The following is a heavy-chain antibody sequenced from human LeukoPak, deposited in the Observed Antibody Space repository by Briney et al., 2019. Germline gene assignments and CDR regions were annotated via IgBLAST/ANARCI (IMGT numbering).Heavy chain of an antibody. Sequence: GGSLRLSCAASGFTFSSYAMSWVRQAPGKGLEWVSAISGSGGSTYYADSVKGRFTISRDNSKNTLYLQINSLRAEDTAIFYCARTAESGGFYYYGMDVWGQGTTVTVSS. J-gene: IGHJ6*02. CDR1: GFTFSSYA. CDR2: ISGSGGST. D-gene: IGHD3-16*01. CDR3: ARTAESGGFYYYGMDV. V-gene: IGHV3-23*01.